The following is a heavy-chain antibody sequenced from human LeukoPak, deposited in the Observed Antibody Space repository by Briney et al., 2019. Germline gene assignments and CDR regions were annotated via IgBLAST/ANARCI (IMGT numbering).Heavy chain of an antibody. CDR1: GFAFSVYA. CDR2: INANSGTT. Sequence: PGWSLRLSCTASGFAFSVYAMSWLRQPPGKGLEWVSTINANSGTTSYAASVRGRFTISRDNSKNTLYLQLNTLRADDTATYYCAKPISGGLAVTADWFHPWGQGTLVVVSS. D-gene: IGHD6-19*01. J-gene: IGHJ5*01. CDR3: AKPISGGLAVTADWFHP. V-gene: IGHV3-23*01.